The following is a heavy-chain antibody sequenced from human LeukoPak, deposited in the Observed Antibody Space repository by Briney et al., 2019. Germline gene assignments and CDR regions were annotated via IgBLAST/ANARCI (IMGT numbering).Heavy chain of an antibody. J-gene: IGHJ3*02. CDR2: IYYSGST. D-gene: IGHD3-22*01. CDR1: GGSISSGGYY. V-gene: IGHV4-30-4*01. CDR3: AREGYYDSSGYHDAFDI. Sequence: NTSETLSLTCTVSGGSISSGGYYWSWIRQPPGKGLEWIGYIYYSGSTYYNPSLKSRVTISVDTSKNQFSLKLSSVTAADTAVYYCAREGYYDSSGYHDAFDIWGQGTMVTVSS.